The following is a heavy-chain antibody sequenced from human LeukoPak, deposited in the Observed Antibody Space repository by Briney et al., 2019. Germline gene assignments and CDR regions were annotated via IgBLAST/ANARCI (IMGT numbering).Heavy chain of an antibody. CDR2: INGDGSST. D-gene: IGHD2-8*01. Sequence: PGGSLRLSCVASGFTFSSYWMHWVRQAPGKGLVWVSRINGDGSSTTYADSVKGRFTISRDNAKNTLYLQMNSLRAEDTAVYYCARDNEGPSVRWGQGTLVTVSS. CDR3: ARDNEGPSVR. J-gene: IGHJ4*02. CDR1: GFTFSSYW. V-gene: IGHV3-74*01.